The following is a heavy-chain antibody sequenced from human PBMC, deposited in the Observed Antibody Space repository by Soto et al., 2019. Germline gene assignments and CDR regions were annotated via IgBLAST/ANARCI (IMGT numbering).Heavy chain of an antibody. CDR3: ARDHVLDSSVYYTKNWFDP. Sequence: PGGSLRLSCAASGVTFSSYSRNWVRQAPGKGLESVSSISSSSSYIYYADSVKGRFTISRDNAKNSLYLQMNSLRAEDTAVYYCARDHVLDSSVYYTKNWFDPWGQGTLVTVSS. CDR2: ISSSSSYI. CDR1: GVTFSSYS. J-gene: IGHJ5*02. D-gene: IGHD3-22*01. V-gene: IGHV3-21*01.